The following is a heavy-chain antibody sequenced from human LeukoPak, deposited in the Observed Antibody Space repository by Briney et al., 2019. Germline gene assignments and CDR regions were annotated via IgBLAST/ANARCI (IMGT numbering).Heavy chain of an antibody. D-gene: IGHD3-10*01. Sequence: PSETLSLTCTVSGGSISSSGYYWGWIRQPPGKGLEWLASIYYSGTTYYNPSLKSRVTISVDTSINQFSLKLSSVTAADTAMYYCARHPTPSGSYFPKNFDYWGQGTLVTVSS. CDR2: IYYSGTT. V-gene: IGHV4-39*01. CDR1: GGSISSSGYY. CDR3: ARHPTPSGSYFPKNFDY. J-gene: IGHJ4*02.